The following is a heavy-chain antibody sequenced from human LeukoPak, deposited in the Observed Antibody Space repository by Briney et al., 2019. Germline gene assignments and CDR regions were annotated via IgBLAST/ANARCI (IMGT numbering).Heavy chain of an antibody. D-gene: IGHD5-12*01. V-gene: IGHV3-53*04. CDR1: GFTVSSNY. CDR2: IYSGGST. J-gene: IGHJ3*02. Sequence: GGSLRLSCAASGFTVSSNYMSWVRQAPGEGLEWVSVIYSGGSTYYADSVKGRFTISRHNSKNTLYLQMNSLRAEDTAVYYCARDSGYDHGAFDIWGQGTMVTVSS. CDR3: ARDSGYDHGAFDI.